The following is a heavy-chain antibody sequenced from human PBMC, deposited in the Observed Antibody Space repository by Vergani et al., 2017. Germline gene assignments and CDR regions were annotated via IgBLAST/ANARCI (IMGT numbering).Heavy chain of an antibody. CDR1: GFMFSGYS. V-gene: IGHV3-48*01. Sequence: EVQLVESGGGLVQPGGSLRLSCAASGFMFSGYSMKWVRQAPGKGLEWIAYISSSSWTIYYADSVKGRFTISRDNAKNSLFLQMNSLRAEDTAVYYCVKDAGSYENFFDSWGQGTLVTVSS. CDR3: VKDAGSYENFFDS. D-gene: IGHD1-26*01. J-gene: IGHJ4*02. CDR2: ISSSSWTI.